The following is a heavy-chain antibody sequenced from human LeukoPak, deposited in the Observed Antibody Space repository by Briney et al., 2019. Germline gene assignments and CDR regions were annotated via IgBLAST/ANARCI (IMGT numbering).Heavy chain of an antibody. D-gene: IGHD6-19*01. V-gene: IGHV1-8*03. Sequence: ASVKVSCKASGYTFTSYDINWVRQATGQGLEWMGWMNPNSGSTGYAQKFQGRVTITRNTSISTAYMELSSLRSEDTAVYYCARGPGIAVAGTSYYYTDVWGKGTTVTVSS. CDR3: ARGPGIAVAGTSYYYTDV. CDR1: GYTFTSYD. J-gene: IGHJ6*03. CDR2: MNPNSGST.